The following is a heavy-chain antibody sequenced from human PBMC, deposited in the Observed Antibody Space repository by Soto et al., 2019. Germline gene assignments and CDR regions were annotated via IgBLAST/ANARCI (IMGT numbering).Heavy chain of an antibody. CDR3: ARSGQWGDYYYGMDV. D-gene: IGHD1-26*01. V-gene: IGHV5-51*01. J-gene: IGHJ6*02. CDR2: IYPGDSDT. Sequence: GESLKISCKGSGYSFTSYWIGWVRQMPGKGLEWMGIIYPGDSDTRYSPSFQGQVTISADKSISTAYLQWSSLRASDTAMYYCARSGQWGDYYYGMDVWGQGTTVTVSS. CDR1: GYSFTSYW.